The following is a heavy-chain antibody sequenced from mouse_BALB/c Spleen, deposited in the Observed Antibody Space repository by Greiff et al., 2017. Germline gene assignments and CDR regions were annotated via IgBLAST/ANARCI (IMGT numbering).Heavy chain of an antibody. Sequence: EVKLVESGAGLVKPGGSLKLSCAASGFTFSDSYMYWVRQTPEKRLEWVATISDGGSYTYYPDSVKGSFTISRDNAKNNLYLQMSSLKSEDTAMYYCARDRNYYYGKGAMDYWGQGTSVTVSS. CDR2: ISDGGSYT. J-gene: IGHJ4*01. V-gene: IGHV5-4*02. CDR3: ARDRNYYYGKGAMDY. CDR1: GFTFSDSY. D-gene: IGHD1-1*01.